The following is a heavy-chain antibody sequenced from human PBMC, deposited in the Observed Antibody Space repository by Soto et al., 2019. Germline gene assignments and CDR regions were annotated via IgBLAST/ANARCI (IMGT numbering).Heavy chain of an antibody. J-gene: IGHJ4*02. CDR2: INHSGST. D-gene: IGHD2-2*01. V-gene: IGHV4-34*01. Sequence: QVQLQQWGAGLLKPSETLSLTCAVYGGSFSGYYWSWIRQPPGKGLEWIGEINHSGSTNYNPSLNSRVTISVDTSKNQFSLKLSSVTAADTAVYYCARSIVVVPAHRGYFDYWGQGTLVTVSS. CDR1: GGSFSGYY. CDR3: ARSIVVVPAHRGYFDY.